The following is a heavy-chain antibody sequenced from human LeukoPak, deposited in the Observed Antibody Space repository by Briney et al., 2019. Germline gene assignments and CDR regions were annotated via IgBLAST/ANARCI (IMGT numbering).Heavy chain of an antibody. D-gene: IGHD3-16*01. CDR1: GFTFSSYW. CDR2: INSDGSST. V-gene: IGHV3-74*01. CDR3: ARTGDLGVGADY. Sequence: PGGSLRLSCAASGFTFSSYWMHWVRQAPGKGLVWVSRINSDGSSTSYADSVKGRFTISRDNAKNTLYLQMNSLRAEDTAVYYCARTGDLGVGADYWGQGTLVTVSS. J-gene: IGHJ4*02.